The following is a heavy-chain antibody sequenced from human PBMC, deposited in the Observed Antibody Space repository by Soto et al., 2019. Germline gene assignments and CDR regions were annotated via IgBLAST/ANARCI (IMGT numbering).Heavy chain of an antibody. CDR2: IIPLFGTP. D-gene: IGHD2-21*02. Sequence: QVQLVQSGAEVRKPGSSLRVSCKSSGATFSTTGISWVRQAPGQGLEWMGGIIPLFGTPKYARKFQGRVCITAEASTNIVYMELNSLRPDDAAVYYCARASPVICGGDPCYRLDSSFDSWGQGSLVNVSS. CDR3: ARASPVICGGDPCYRLDSSFDS. J-gene: IGHJ5*01. V-gene: IGHV1-69*01. CDR1: GATFSTTG.